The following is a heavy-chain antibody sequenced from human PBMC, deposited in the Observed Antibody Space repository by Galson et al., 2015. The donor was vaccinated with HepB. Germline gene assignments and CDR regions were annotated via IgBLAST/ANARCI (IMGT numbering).Heavy chain of an antibody. CDR1: KFTFRNYN. Sequence: SLRLSCAASKFTFRNYNMNWVRQTPGKGMEWVAPISYNSDNINYADSVKGRFTISRDNAKNSLYLQMNSLRAEDTAVYYCARDWGIAVSGTWWFDLWGRGTPVSVSS. J-gene: IGHJ2*01. CDR3: ARDWGIAVSGTWWFDL. V-gene: IGHV3-21*06. D-gene: IGHD6-19*01. CDR2: ISYNSDNI.